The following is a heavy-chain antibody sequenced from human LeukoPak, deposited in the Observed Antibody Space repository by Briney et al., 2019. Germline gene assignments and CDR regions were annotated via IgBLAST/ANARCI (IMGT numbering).Heavy chain of an antibody. D-gene: IGHD5-18*01. J-gene: IGHJ4*02. CDR3: ARHLSGVTGYTYGRGIDY. V-gene: IGHV3-21*01. CDR1: GSTFSSDI. CDR2: IRGSSSYI. Sequence: PRGSLRVSCAASGSTFSSDIMNWVRQAPGKRLHWVSPIRGSSSYIYYADSVKGRFTISRHNAKNSLYLQMNSLRAEDTAVYYCARHLSGVTGYTYGRGIDYWGQGTLVTVSS.